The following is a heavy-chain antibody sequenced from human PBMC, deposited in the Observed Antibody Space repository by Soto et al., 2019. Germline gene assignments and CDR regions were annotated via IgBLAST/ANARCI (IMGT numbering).Heavy chain of an antibody. CDR2: IRSKAYGGTT. J-gene: IGHJ5*02. D-gene: IGHD3-22*01. Sequence: PGGSLRLSCTASGFTFGDYAMSWFRQAPGKGLEWVGFIRSKAYGGTTVYAASVQGRFTISRDDSKSIAYLQMNSLKTEDTAVYYCTTNYYDSSGYDNWFDPWGQGTLVTVS. CDR3: TTNYYDSSGYDNWFDP. CDR1: GFTFGDYA. V-gene: IGHV3-49*03.